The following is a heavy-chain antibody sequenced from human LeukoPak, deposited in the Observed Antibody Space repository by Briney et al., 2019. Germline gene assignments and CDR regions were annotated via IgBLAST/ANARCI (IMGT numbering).Heavy chain of an antibody. D-gene: IGHD2-2*02. CDR2: INYNWRT. CDR3: ARIGYCSSTSCFTFDY. J-gene: IGHJ4*02. CDR1: DDSISSNRYF. Sequence: SETLSLTCTISDDSISSNRYFWAWIRQPPGGGLEWIASINYNWRTYYNPSLKSRLTISIDTAKRQFSLKLTSVTAADTAVYYCARIGYCSSTSCFTFDYWGQGTLVTVSS. V-gene: IGHV4-39*07.